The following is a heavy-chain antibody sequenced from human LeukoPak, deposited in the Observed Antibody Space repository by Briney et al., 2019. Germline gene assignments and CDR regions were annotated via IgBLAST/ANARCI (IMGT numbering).Heavy chain of an antibody. J-gene: IGHJ5*02. CDR2: IYYSGST. Sequence: SSETLSLTCTVSGGSISSYYWSWIRQPPGKGLEWIGYIYYSGSTNYNPSLKSRVTISVDTSKNQFSLKLSSVTAADTAVYYCARFPQQAPFDPWGQGTLVTVSS. CDR3: ARFPQQAPFDP. D-gene: IGHD6-13*01. CDR1: GGSISSYY. V-gene: IGHV4-59*01.